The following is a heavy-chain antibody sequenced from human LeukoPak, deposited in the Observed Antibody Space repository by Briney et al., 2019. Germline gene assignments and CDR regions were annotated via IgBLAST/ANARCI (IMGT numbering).Heavy chain of an antibody. D-gene: IGHD3-16*01. CDR2: IYYSGST. Sequence: SETLSLTCTVSGDSISSYYWSWIRQPPGKGLEWIGYIYYSGSTNYNASLKSRVAISIDTSKNQFSLKLSSVTAADTAVYYCAAGTRLGEPGYDYWGHGTLVTACS. J-gene: IGHJ4*01. CDR3: AAGTRLGEPGYDY. V-gene: IGHV4-59*01. CDR1: GDSISSYY.